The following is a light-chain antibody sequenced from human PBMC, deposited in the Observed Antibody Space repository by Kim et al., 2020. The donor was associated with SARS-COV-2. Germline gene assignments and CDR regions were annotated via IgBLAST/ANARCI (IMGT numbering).Light chain of an antibody. CDR3: QLYYIYPPGT. Sequence: AIRMTQSPSSLSASTGDRVTITCRASQGISSYLAWYQQKPGKAPKLLIYAASTLQSGVPSRFSGSGSGTDFTLTISCLQSEDIATYYCQLYYIYPPGTFGQGTKVDIK. CDR2: AAS. V-gene: IGKV1-8*01. J-gene: IGKJ1*01. CDR1: QGISSY.